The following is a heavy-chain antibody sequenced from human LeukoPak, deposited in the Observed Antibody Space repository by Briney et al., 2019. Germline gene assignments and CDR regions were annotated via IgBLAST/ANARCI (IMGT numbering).Heavy chain of an antibody. CDR2: ISGGGGST. CDR3: AKGGKWDVTPFDY. D-gene: IGHD1-26*01. V-gene: IGHV3-23*01. J-gene: IGHJ4*02. CDR1: GFTFTSYS. Sequence: GGSLRLSCAASGFTFTSYSMNWVRQAPGKGLEWVSTISGGGGSTYYADSVKGRFTISGDNSKNTLYLQVNSLRAEDTAVHYCAKGGKWDVTPFDYWGQGTLVTVSS.